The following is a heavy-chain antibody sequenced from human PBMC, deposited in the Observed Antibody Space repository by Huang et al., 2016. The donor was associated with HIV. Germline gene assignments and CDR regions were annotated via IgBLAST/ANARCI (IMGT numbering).Heavy chain of an antibody. CDR2: CNHRGSA. J-gene: IGHJ4*02. CDR3: ARPKMTATPSDSSWSYFDF. Sequence: QVRLEQWGPNLLKPSDTLSLKCAVYGGSFSDYFWTWIRQSPVKGLEWIGECNHRGSATQNPSLRSRVSMSVDSSKNQFYLNLTSVTAADTAVYFCARPKMTATPSDSSWSYFDFWGRGTPVTVSS. D-gene: IGHD3-10*01. CDR1: GGSFSDYF. V-gene: IGHV4-34*01.